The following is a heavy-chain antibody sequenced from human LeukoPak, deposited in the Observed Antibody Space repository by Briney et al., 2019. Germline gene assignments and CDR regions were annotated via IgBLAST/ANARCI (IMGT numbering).Heavy chain of an antibody. CDR1: GFTFDDYA. CDR3: AKGGYYLYYFDY. D-gene: IGHD3-22*01. J-gene: IGHJ4*02. Sequence: GRSLRLSCAASGFTFDDYAMHWVRQAPGKGLEWVSGISWNSGSIGYADSVKGRFTISRDNAKNSLYLQMNSLRAEDTALYYCAKGGYYLYYFDYWGQGTLVTVSS. V-gene: IGHV3-9*01. CDR2: ISWNSGSI.